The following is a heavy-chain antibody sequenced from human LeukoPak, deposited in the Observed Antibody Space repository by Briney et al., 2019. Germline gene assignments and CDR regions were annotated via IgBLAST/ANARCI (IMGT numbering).Heavy chain of an antibody. CDR3: VREGSYYDYGFDI. CDR1: GFTFSNYW. D-gene: IGHD1-26*01. Sequence: GGSLRLSCAASGFTFSNYWMQRVRQAPGKGLECVSRIHTSGSPTRYADSVKGRFTISRDNARNMVYLQMNSLRVEDTAVYYCVREGSYYDYGFDIWGQGTMVTVSS. V-gene: IGHV3-74*01. CDR2: IHTSGSPT. J-gene: IGHJ3*02.